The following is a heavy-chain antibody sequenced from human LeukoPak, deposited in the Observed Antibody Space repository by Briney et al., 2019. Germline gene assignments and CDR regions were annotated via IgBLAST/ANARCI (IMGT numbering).Heavy chain of an antibody. V-gene: IGHV3-23*01. Sequence: GGSLRLSCAASGFTFSSYVMSWVRQAPGKGLEWVSAISGSGVSGISTYYADSVKGRFAISRDNSKNMLYLQMNSLRAEDTAVYYCVKDVRIAEAGERGPFDFWGQGTLVTVSS. CDR3: VKDVRIAEAGERGPFDF. J-gene: IGHJ4*02. D-gene: IGHD6-13*01. CDR1: GFTFSSYV. CDR2: ISGSGVSGIST.